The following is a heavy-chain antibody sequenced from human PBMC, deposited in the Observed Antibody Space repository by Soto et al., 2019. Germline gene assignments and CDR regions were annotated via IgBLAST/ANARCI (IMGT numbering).Heavy chain of an antibody. D-gene: IGHD3-22*01. V-gene: IGHV1-69*01. Sequence: QVQLVQSGAEVKKHGSSVKVSCKASGGTFSSYAIIWVRQAPGQGLEWMGGIIPIFGTANYAQKFQGRVTITAYESTRTAYMELSSLRSEDTAVYYCARAYDSRGYYHFDYWGQGPLVTVSS. J-gene: IGHJ4*02. CDR2: IIPIFGTA. CDR1: GGTFSSYA. CDR3: ARAYDSRGYYHFDY.